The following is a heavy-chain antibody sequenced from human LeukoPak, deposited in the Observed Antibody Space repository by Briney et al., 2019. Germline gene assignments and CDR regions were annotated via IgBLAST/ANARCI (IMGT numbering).Heavy chain of an antibody. V-gene: IGHV3-9*01. CDR3: AKSRLVDYNFYYMDV. CDR2: INWNSDGI. J-gene: IGHJ6*03. D-gene: IGHD2-8*02. Sequence: GGSLRLSCAASGFTFDDYAMHWVRQAPGKGLEWVSGINWNSDGIGYAHSVKGRFTISRDNAENSLYLQMNSLRAEDTALYFCAKSRLVDYNFYYMDVWGKGTTVTVSS. CDR1: GFTFDDYA.